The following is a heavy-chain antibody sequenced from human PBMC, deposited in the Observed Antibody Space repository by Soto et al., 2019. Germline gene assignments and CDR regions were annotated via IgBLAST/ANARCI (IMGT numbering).Heavy chain of an antibody. CDR3: AKESSGGPRPFRGFDP. V-gene: IGHV3-30*18. CDR2: ISYDGSNK. Sequence: GGSLRLSCAASGFTFSSYGMHWVRQAPGKGLEWVAVISYDGSNKYYADSVKGRFTISRDNSKNTLYLQMNSLRAEDTAVYYCAKESSGGPRPFRGFDPWGQGTLVTVSS. D-gene: IGHD3-16*01. J-gene: IGHJ5*02. CDR1: GFTFSSYG.